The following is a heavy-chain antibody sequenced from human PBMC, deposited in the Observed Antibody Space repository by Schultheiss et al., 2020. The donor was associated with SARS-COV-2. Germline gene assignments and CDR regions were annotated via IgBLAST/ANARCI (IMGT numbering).Heavy chain of an antibody. D-gene: IGHD2-2*01. J-gene: IGHJ6*02. CDR2: IRSKAYGGTT. V-gene: IGHV3-49*04. Sequence: GGSLRLSCAASGFTFSNYAMHWVRQAPGKGLEWVGFIRSKAYGGTTEYAASVKGRFTISRDDSKSIAYLQMNSLKTEDTAVYYCTRDRTIESSYYGMDVWGQGTTVTVSS. CDR1: GFTFSNYA. CDR3: TRDRTIESSYYGMDV.